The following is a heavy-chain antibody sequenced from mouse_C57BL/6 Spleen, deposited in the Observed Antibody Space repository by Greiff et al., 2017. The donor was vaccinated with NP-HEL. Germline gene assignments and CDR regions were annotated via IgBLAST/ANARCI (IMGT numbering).Heavy chain of an antibody. CDR2: LDPSYSYT. Sequence: QVQLQQPGAALVMPGASVKLSCKASGSTFTSSWMHWVKQRPGPGLEWIGELDPSYSYTNYHQKVNGKSTLTVDKSSSTAYMQLSSLTSEDSAVYYCATIYYGYGNYFDYWGQGTTLTVSS. V-gene: IGHV1-69*01. J-gene: IGHJ2*01. CDR3: ATIYYGYGNYFDY. D-gene: IGHD2-2*01. CDR1: GSTFTSSW.